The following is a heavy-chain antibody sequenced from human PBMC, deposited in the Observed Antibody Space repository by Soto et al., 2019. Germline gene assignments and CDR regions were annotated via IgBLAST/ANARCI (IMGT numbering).Heavy chain of an antibody. D-gene: IGHD5-12*01. J-gene: IGHJ6*02. V-gene: IGHV4-59*01. Sequence: PSETLSLTCTVSGGSISSYYWSWIRQPPGKGLEWIGYIYYSGSTNYNPSLKSRVTISVDTSKNQFSLKLSSVTAADTAVCYCARDLWGYSGYDSKPLQYYYYYYGMDVWGQGTTVTVSS. CDR2: IYYSGST. CDR1: GGSISSYY. CDR3: ARDLWGYSGYDSKPLQYYYYYYGMDV.